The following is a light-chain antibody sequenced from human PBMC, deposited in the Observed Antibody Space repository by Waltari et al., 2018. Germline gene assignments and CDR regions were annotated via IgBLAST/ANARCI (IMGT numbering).Light chain of an antibody. J-gene: IGLJ1*01. V-gene: IGLV1-47*01. Sequence: SVLTQPPSVSGTPGQRVTISCSGSTSNVGTNYVFWYQLLPGAAPRLLIYKNHQGPSGVPARCSGSKSGTSAALAISGLRSEDEGDYYCAVWEGSLKVFGAGTKVTVL. CDR3: AVWEGSLKV. CDR2: KNH. CDR1: TSNVGTNY.